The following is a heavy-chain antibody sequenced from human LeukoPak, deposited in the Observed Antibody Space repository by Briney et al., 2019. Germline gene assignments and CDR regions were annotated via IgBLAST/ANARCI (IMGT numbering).Heavy chain of an antibody. V-gene: IGHV1-2*02. CDR3: ARGPWLVANWFDP. Sequence: ASVKVSCKASGGTFSSYAISWVRQAPGQGLEWMGWINPNSGGTNYAQKFQGRVTMTRDTSISTAYMELSRLRSDDTAVYYCARGPWLVANWFDPWGQGTLVTVSS. CDR1: GGTFSSYA. CDR2: INPNSGGT. D-gene: IGHD6-19*01. J-gene: IGHJ5*02.